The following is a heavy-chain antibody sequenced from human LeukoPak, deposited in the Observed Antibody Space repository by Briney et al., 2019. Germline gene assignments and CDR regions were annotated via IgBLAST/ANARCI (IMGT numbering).Heavy chain of an antibody. CDR1: GGSFSGYY. V-gene: IGHV4-34*01. CDR2: INHSGST. CDR3: ARGGHCSSTSCYAGGFDNWFDP. Sequence: SETLSLTCAVYGGSFSGYYWSWIRPPPGKGLEWIGEINHSGSTNYNPSLKSRVTISVDTSKNQFSLKLSSVTAADTAVYYCARGGHCSSTSCYAGGFDNWFDPWGQGTLVTVSS. D-gene: IGHD2-2*01. J-gene: IGHJ5*02.